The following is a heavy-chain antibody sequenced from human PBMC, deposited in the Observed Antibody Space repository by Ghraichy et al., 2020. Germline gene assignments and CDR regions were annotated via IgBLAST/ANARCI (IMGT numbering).Heavy chain of an antibody. V-gene: IGHV3-43*01. CDR1: GFTFGDYA. CDR3: AKEGLTVD. CDR2: ITWDSLRT. D-gene: IGHD3-9*01. J-gene: IGHJ4*02. Sequence: GGSRRLSCVGSGFTFGDYAMHWVRQRPGEGLEWVALITWDSLRTDFADSVKGRFTISRDNNRQSVFLQMNSLRIEDTALYYCAKEGLTVDWGQGTLVSVSS.